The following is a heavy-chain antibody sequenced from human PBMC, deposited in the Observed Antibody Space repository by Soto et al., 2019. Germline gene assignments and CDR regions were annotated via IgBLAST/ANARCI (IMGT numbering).Heavy chain of an antibody. V-gene: IGHV3-21*06. CDR2: ISSTTNYI. J-gene: IGHJ4*02. CDR3: ARESEDLTSNFDY. Sequence: LRLSCAASGFTFTRYSMNWVRQAPGKGLEWVSSISSTTNYIYYGDSMKGRFTISRDNGKNSLYLEMHSLRAEDTAVYYCARESEDLTSNFDYWGQGTQVTVSS. CDR1: GFTFTRYS.